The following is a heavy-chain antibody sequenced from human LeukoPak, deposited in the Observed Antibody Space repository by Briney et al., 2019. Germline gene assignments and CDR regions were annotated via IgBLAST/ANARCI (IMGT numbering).Heavy chain of an antibody. Sequence: SETLSLTCTVSDGSMTNYHWTWIRQSPGKAPEYIGYIYNIETTNYNPSLKSRVTVPVDMSKKQFSLRLNSVTAADTAVYYCARGSDGYRFDPWGQGILVTVSS. J-gene: IGHJ5*02. CDR3: ARGSDGYRFDP. CDR2: IYNIETT. V-gene: IGHV4-59*01. CDR1: DGSMTNYH. D-gene: IGHD5-18*01.